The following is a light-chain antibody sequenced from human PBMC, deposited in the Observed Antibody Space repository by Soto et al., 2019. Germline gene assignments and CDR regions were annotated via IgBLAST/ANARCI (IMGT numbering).Light chain of an antibody. CDR2: DTS. CDR1: QSVSIK. V-gene: IGKV3-15*01. CDR3: QQYNNWPPIT. Sequence: ILMATSPATLSVSPGDRATLSFRASQSVSIKLAWYQQKPGQAPRLLIYDTSTRATGIPARFSGSGSGTEFTLTISSLQSEDFAVYYCQQYNNWPPITFGQGTRLEIK. J-gene: IGKJ5*01.